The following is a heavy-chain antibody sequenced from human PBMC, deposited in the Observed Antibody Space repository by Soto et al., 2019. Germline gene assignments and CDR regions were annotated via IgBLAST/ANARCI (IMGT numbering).Heavy chain of an antibody. V-gene: IGHV6-1*01. CDR2: TYYRSKWYN. D-gene: IGHD3-22*01. J-gene: IGHJ6*02. CDR1: GDSVSSNSAA. Sequence: QTISLTCAISGDSVSSNSAAWNWIRQSPSRGLEWLGRTYYRSKWYNDYAVSVKSRITINPDTSKNQFSLQLNSVTPEDTAVYYCARDRRYYDSSGYYYYYRMAVWGQGTTVIVSS. CDR3: ARDRRYYDSSGYYYYYRMAV.